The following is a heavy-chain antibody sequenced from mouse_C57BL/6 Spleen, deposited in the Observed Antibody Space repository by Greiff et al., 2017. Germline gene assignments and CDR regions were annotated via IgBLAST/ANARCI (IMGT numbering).Heavy chain of an antibody. Sequence: VQLQQSGAELVRPGTSVKVSCKASGYAFTNYLIEWVKQRPGQGLEWIGVINPGSGGTNYNEKFKGKATLTADKSSSTAYMQLSSLTSEDSAVYFCARGNYYGTLGAMDYWGQGTSVTVSS. CDR3: ARGNYYGTLGAMDY. D-gene: IGHD2-1*01. J-gene: IGHJ4*01. CDR1: GYAFTNYL. CDR2: INPGSGGT. V-gene: IGHV1-54*01.